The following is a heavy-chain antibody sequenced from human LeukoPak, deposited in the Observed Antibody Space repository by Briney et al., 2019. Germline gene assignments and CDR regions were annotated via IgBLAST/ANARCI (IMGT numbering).Heavy chain of an antibody. CDR1: GFTFSSYV. CDR2: ISTSGDRT. Sequence: GGSLRLSCAASGFTFSSYVMSWVRQAPGKGLEWVSGISTSGDRTYYADSVKGRFTISRDNSKNTLYLQMNSLRAEDTAIYYCAKGLLRYPTAYYSAFDIWGQGTMVTVSS. CDR3: AKGLLRYPTAYYSAFDI. V-gene: IGHV3-23*01. D-gene: IGHD3-9*01. J-gene: IGHJ3*02.